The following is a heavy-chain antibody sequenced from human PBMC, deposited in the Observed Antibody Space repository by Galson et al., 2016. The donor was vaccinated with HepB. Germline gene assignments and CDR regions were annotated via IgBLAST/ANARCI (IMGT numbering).Heavy chain of an antibody. CDR1: GFTFRDYG. D-gene: IGHD3-10*01. J-gene: IGHJ4*02. Sequence: FLRLSCAASGFTFRDYGMNWVRQAPGKGLEWVSFISTTSSFVYYADSVKGRFTISRDNAKNSLHLQMNSLRADDTAVYYCAREAYGSHFFDYWGQGALVTVSS. V-gene: IGHV3-21*01. CDR2: ISTTSSFV. CDR3: AREAYGSHFFDY.